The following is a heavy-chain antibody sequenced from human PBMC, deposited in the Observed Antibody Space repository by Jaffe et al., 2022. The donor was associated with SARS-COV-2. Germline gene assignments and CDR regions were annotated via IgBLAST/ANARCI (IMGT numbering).Heavy chain of an antibody. D-gene: IGHD3-22*01. CDR2: IFYSGNT. V-gene: IGHV4-31*03. J-gene: IGHJ1*01. Sequence: QVQLQESGPGLVKPSQTLSLTCNVSGGSISSGDYYWNWIRQHPGKGLEWIGYIFYSGNTYYNPSLRSRVSMSIDASTNQLSLKLSSVTAADTAVYYCARGIDSSKCQHWGQGTLVTVSS. CDR1: GGSISSGDYY. CDR3: ARGIDSSKCQH.